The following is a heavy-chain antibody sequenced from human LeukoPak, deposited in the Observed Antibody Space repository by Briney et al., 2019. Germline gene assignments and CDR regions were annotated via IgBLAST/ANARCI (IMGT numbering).Heavy chain of an antibody. J-gene: IGHJ6*03. Sequence: GGSLRPSCAASGFTFDDYAMHWVRQAPGKGLEWVSLIAWDGSYTYYADSVRGRFIISRDNSKNSLSMQMNSLRPEDTALYYCTRERRGFYMEVWGKGTTVTVSS. CDR2: IAWDGSYT. CDR1: GFTFDDYA. D-gene: IGHD3-10*01. V-gene: IGHV3-43D*04. CDR3: TRERRGFYMEV.